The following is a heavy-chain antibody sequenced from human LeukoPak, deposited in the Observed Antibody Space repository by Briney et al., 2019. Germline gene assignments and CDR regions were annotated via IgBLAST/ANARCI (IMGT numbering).Heavy chain of an antibody. CDR2: ISYDGSNK. CDR1: GFTFSSYA. Sequence: VQPGGSLRLSCAASGFTFSSYAMHWVRQAPGKGLEWVAVISYDGSNKYYADSVKGRFTISRDNSKNTLYLQMNSLRAEDTAVYYCARSPNWTRGPFDYWGQGTLVTVSS. CDR3: ARSPNWTRGPFDY. J-gene: IGHJ4*02. D-gene: IGHD1-1*01. V-gene: IGHV3-30-3*01.